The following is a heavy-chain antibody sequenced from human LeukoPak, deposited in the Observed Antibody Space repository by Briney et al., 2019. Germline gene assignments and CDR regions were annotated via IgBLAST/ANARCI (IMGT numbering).Heavy chain of an antibody. CDR2: IGDNGGDT. CDR3: GRDWKLDY. Sequence: QPGGSPRLSCAASGFTFNNFAMSWVRQAPGKGLEWVSAIGDNGGDTKYAASVKGRFTIYRDNSRNTLYLQMNSLRVEDTAIYYCGRDWKLDYWGQGTLVTVSS. CDR1: GFTFNNFA. J-gene: IGHJ4*02. D-gene: IGHD1-1*01. V-gene: IGHV3-23*01.